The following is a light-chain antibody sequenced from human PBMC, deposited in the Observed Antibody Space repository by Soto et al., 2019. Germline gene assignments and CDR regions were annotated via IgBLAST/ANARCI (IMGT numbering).Light chain of an antibody. V-gene: IGKV1-5*03. CDR2: KAS. CDR3: QQYKSYPLT. J-gene: IGKJ5*01. Sequence: DIQMTQSPSTLSASVGDRVTITCRASQTISSLLAWYQQKAGRAPTLLIYKASTLESGVPSRFSGSGSGTGFTLTISSLQPDDFATYYCQQYKSYPLTFGQGTRLEIK. CDR1: QTISSL.